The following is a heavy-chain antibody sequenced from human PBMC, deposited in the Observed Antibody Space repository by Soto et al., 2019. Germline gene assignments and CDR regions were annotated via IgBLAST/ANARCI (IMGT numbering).Heavy chain of an antibody. D-gene: IGHD1-26*01. CDR1: GFIFSNYV. V-gene: IGHV3-23*04. CDR3: AKRPRALLTFDY. CDR2: ISDSGGTS. Sequence: EVQLVDSGGGLVQPGGSLRLSCAASGFIFSNYVMSWVRQAPGKGLEWVSSISDSGGTSYYADSVKGRFTISRDNSKNPLYLKMNSLRAEDTAIYYCAKRPRALLTFDYWGQGTLVTVSS. J-gene: IGHJ4*02.